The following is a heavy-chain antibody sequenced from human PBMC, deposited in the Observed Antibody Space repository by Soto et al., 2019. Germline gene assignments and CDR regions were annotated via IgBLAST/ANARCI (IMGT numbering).Heavy chain of an antibody. CDR2: INHSGST. CDR1: GGSFSGYY. J-gene: IGHJ4*02. CDR3: ARGTAMGDAPDKYCFDS. Sequence: QVRLQQWGAGLLKPSETLSLSCAVYGGSFSGYYWTWIRQPPGKGLEWIGEINHSGSTNYNPSLKSRVAISVDTSKKQFSLKLRSLTAADTAVYYCARGTAMGDAPDKYCFDSWGQGTLVTVSS. V-gene: IGHV4-34*01. D-gene: IGHD2-2*01.